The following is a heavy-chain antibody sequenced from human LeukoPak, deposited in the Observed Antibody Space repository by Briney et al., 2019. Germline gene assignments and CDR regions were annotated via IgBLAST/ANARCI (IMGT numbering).Heavy chain of an antibody. CDR1: GYTVISYW. V-gene: IGHV5-51*01. CDR2: IYPFDSHI. J-gene: IGHJ4*02. CDR3: ATIAVAGRGSRY. Sequence: GESLKISCQGSGYTVISYWIGWVRQMPGKGLEWMGIIYPFDSHIKYSPSFQGQITISADKSTNTAYLQWSSLKASDTAIYYCATIAVAGRGSRYWGQGTLVTVSS. D-gene: IGHD6-19*01.